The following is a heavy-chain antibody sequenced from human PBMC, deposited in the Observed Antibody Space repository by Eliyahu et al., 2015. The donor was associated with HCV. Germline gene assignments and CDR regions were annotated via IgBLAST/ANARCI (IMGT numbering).Heavy chain of an antibody. J-gene: IGHJ4*02. Sequence: QVQLVQSGAXVKKPGASVXISCKASGFTFTTYYMHWVRQAPGQGLEWVGIIDPSGDRASYAQKFQGRVTMTRDTSTSTVYLELKSLRPEDAAVYYCATLATTLDYWGQGTPVTVSS. CDR1: GFTFTTYY. V-gene: IGHV1-46*01. D-gene: IGHD1-1*01. CDR2: IDPSGDRA. CDR3: ATLATTLDY.